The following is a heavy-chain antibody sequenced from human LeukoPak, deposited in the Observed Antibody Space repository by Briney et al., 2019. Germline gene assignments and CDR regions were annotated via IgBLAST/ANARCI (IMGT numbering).Heavy chain of an antibody. V-gene: IGHV3-74*01. CDR3: ARGKSGVVDY. D-gene: IGHD3-3*01. CDR2: INGDGSST. J-gene: IGHJ4*02. CDR1: GFTFSPYL. Sequence: GGSLRLSCAASGFTFSPYLMHWVRQAPGKGLVWVSRINGDGSSTSYADSVKGRVTISRDNAKNTLYLQMNSLRAEDTAVFYCARGKSGVVDYWGQGTLVTVSS.